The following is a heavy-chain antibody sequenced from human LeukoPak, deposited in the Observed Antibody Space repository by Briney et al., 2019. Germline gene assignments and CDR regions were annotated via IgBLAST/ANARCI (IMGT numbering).Heavy chain of an antibody. J-gene: IGHJ4*02. CDR1: GFTFSSYS. CDR3: ARVQDGSGWYYFDY. CDR2: ISSSSYI. Sequence: PGGSLRLSCAASGFTFSSYSMNWVRQAPGKGLEWVSSISSSSYIYYADSVKGRFTISRDNAKNSLYLQMNSLRAEDTAVYYCARVQDGSGWYYFDYWGQGTLVTVSS. V-gene: IGHV3-21*01. D-gene: IGHD6-19*01.